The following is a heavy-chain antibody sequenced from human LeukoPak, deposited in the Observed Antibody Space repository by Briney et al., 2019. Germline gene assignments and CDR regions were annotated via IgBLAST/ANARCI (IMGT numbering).Heavy chain of an antibody. CDR3: ARALPYYYGSGNNWFDP. CDR1: GYTFTSYY. D-gene: IGHD3-10*01. Sequence: ASVKVSCKASGYTFTSYYMHWVRQAPGQGLEWMGIINPSGGSTSYAQKFQGRVTMTRDTSISTAYMELSRLRSDDTAVYYCARALPYYYGSGNNWFDPWGQGTLVTVSS. CDR2: INPSGGST. J-gene: IGHJ5*02. V-gene: IGHV1-46*01.